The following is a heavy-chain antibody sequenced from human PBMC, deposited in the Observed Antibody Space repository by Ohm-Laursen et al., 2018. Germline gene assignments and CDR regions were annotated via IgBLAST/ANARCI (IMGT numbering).Heavy chain of an antibody. CDR3: ARARPPTYYYGMDV. Sequence: SLRLSCAASGFTFSDYYMSWIRQAPGKGLGWVSYISSSGSTIYYADSVKGRFTISRDNAKNSLYLQMNSLRAEDTAVYYCARARPPTYYYGMDVWGQGTTVTVSS. V-gene: IGHV3-11*01. CDR1: GFTFSDYY. CDR2: ISSSGSTI. D-gene: IGHD6-6*01. J-gene: IGHJ6*02.